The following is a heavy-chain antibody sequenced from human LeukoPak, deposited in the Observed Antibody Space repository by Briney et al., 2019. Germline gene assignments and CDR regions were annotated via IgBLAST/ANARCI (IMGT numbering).Heavy chain of an antibody. D-gene: IGHD1-26*01. Sequence: ASVTVSCKASGCNFNNHDINWVRQATGQGLEWLGRMNPNSGNAAYAQKLQGRVTMTWDSSTNTAYLEVIALRSDDTAVYYCAKRSGDYFFDYWGQGTLVTVSS. J-gene: IGHJ4*02. CDR1: GCNFNNHD. CDR3: AKRSGDYFFDY. V-gene: IGHV1-8*01. CDR2: MNPNSGNA.